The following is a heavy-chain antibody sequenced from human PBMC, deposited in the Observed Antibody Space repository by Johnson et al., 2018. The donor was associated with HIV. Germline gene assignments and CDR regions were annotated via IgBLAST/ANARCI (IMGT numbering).Heavy chain of an antibody. CDR3: ASREPYYYDSSGYLAFDI. CDR1: GFTVSSTY. D-gene: IGHD3-22*01. V-gene: IGHV3-53*01. CDR2: LYSDGRT. J-gene: IGHJ3*02. Sequence: VQLVESGGDLIQPGGSLRLSCAASGFTVSSTYMSWVRQAPGKGLEWLSVLYSDGRTYYADSVKGRFTISRDGSKNTLYLQMNSLRAEDTAVYYCASREPYYYDSSGYLAFDIWGQGTMVTV.